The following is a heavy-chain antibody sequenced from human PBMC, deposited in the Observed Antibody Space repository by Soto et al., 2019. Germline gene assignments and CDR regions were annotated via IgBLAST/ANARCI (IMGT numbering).Heavy chain of an antibody. D-gene: IGHD1-26*01. J-gene: IGHJ4*02. CDR3: AHAGGRTLFEY. Sequence: QITLKESGPTLVKPTQTLTLTCTFSGFSLNTIGVGVGWIRQPPGKALEWLALIYWDDDKRYSPSLKNRLTLTKDTSKNQVVLTMTNLDPVDTATSFCAHAGGRTLFEYWGQGTQVTVSS. CDR1: GFSLNTIGVG. CDR2: IYWDDDK. V-gene: IGHV2-5*02.